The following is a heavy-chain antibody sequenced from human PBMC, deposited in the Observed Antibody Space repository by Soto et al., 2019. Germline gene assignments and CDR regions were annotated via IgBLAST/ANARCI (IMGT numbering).Heavy chain of an antibody. D-gene: IGHD3-22*01. CDR2: ISGSGGST. CDR1: GFTFSSYA. CDR3: ARDKYYYDSSGYKIFGY. V-gene: IGHV3-23*01. J-gene: IGHJ4*02. Sequence: GGSLRLSCAASGFTFSSYAMSWVRQAPGKGLEWVSAISGSGGSTYYADSVKGRFTISRVNAKNSLYLQMNSLRAEDTAVYYCARDKYYYDSSGYKIFGYWGQGTLVTVSS.